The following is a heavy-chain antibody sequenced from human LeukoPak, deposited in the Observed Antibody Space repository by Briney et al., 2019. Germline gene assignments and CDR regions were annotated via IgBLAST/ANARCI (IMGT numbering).Heavy chain of an antibody. CDR2: IIPIFGTA. D-gene: IGHD3-3*01. Sequence: ASVKVSCKXSGYTFTSDGISWVRQAPGQGLEWMGGIIPIFGTANYAQKFQGRVTITADESTSTAYMELSSLRSEDTAVYYCAREAVTIFGVVIKGESFGYYFDYWGQGTLVTVSS. CDR1: GYTFTSDG. J-gene: IGHJ4*02. V-gene: IGHV1-69*13. CDR3: AREAVTIFGVVIKGESFGYYFDY.